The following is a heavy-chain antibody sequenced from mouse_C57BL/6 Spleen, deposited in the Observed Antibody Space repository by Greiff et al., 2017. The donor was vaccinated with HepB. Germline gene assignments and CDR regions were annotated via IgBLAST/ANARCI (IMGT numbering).Heavy chain of an antibody. D-gene: IGHD3-2*02. CDR3: AREGGSGSLDY. J-gene: IGHJ2*01. CDR1: GFNINDYY. CDR2: INPEDGET. Sequence: EVQLQQSGAELVKPGASVKLSCTASGFNINDYYMHWVKQSPEQGLEWIGWINPEDGETKYAPKFQGQATITTDTSSNTAYLQLSSLTSEDTAVYYCAREGGSGSLDYWGQGTTVTVSS. V-gene: IGHV14-2*01.